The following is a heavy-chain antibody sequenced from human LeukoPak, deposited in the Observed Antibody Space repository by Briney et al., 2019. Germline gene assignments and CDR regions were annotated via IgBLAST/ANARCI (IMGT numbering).Heavy chain of an antibody. CDR1: GFTFSSYG. Sequence: GGSLRLSCAASGFTFSSYGMHWVRQAPGKGLEWVAVISYDGSNKYYADSVKGRFTISRDNSKNTLYLQMNSLRAEDTAVYYCAKGAVAGRGGGKYFQHWGQGTLVTVSS. CDR2: ISYDGSNK. CDR3: AKGAVAGRGGGKYFQH. D-gene: IGHD6-19*01. V-gene: IGHV3-30*18. J-gene: IGHJ1*01.